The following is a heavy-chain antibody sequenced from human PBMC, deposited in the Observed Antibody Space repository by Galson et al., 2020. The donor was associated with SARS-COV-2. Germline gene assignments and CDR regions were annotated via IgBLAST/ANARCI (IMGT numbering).Heavy chain of an antibody. V-gene: IGHV1-69*04. CDR3: ARDAGGIVVVPAANGMDV. CDR2: IIPILGIA. CDR1: AGTISRYT. D-gene: IGHD2-2*01. Sequence: SVKVSCKASAGTISRYTISWVRQAPGQGREGMGRIIPILGIAKYAQKFQGRVTITADKSTSTAYMELSSLRSEDTAVYYCARDAGGIVVVPAANGMDVWGQGTTVTVSS. J-gene: IGHJ6*02.